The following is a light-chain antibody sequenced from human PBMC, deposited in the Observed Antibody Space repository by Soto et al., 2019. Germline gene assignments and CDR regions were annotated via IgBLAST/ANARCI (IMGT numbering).Light chain of an antibody. J-gene: IGLJ2*01. Sequence: QSVLTQPASVSGSPGQSITISCTGTSSDVGGYNHVSWYQHSPGKAPKLILFAVSYRPSGVSHRFSGSKSGNTASLTISGLHAEDEDDYYFCSYTSLSTVVFGGGTKLTVL. CDR1: SSDVGGYNH. CDR2: AVS. CDR3: CSYTSLSTVV. V-gene: IGLV2-14*01.